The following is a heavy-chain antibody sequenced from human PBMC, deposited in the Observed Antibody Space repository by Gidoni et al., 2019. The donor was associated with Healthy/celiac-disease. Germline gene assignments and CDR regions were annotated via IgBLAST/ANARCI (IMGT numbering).Heavy chain of an antibody. Sequence: EVQLVESGGGVVRPGGYLRLSCAASGFTFEDYGMSWVRQAPGKGLVWVSGINWNGGSTGYADSVKGRFTISRDNAKNSLYLQMNSLRAEDTALYYCARDIPRAAAMYFLGAYYYYGMDVWGQGTTVTVSS. D-gene: IGHD2-2*01. V-gene: IGHV3-20*04. CDR3: ARDIPRAAAMYFLGAYYYYGMDV. CDR2: INWNGGST. CDR1: GFTFEDYG. J-gene: IGHJ6*02.